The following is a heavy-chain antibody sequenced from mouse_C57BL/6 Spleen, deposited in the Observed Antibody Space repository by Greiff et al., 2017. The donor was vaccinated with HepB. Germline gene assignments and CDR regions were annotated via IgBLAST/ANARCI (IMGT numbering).Heavy chain of an antibody. CDR1: GFTFSSYT. CDR2: ISGGGGNT. V-gene: IGHV5-9*01. Sequence: EVKLVESGGGLVKPGGSLKLSCAASGFTFSSYTMSWVRQTPGKRLEWVATISGGGGNTYYPDSVKGRFTISRDNAKNTLYLQMSSLRSEDTALYYCARHGYYYGSSHWYFDVWGTGTTVTVSS. J-gene: IGHJ1*03. CDR3: ARHGYYYGSSHWYFDV. D-gene: IGHD1-1*01.